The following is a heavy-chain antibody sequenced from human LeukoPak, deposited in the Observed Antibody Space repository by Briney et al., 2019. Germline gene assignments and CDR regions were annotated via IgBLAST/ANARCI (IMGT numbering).Heavy chain of an antibody. CDR3: ARGWRGDHFDY. Sequence: PSETLSLTCTVSGDSMSTSYWSWIRQPLGKGLEWIGYFYHSGTDYNPSLKSRVTISGDMSNNQFSLKLSSVTAADTAIYYCARGWRGDHFDYWGQGTLVNVSS. J-gene: IGHJ4*02. CDR1: GDSMSTSY. D-gene: IGHD3-16*01. V-gene: IGHV4-59*01. CDR2: FYHSGT.